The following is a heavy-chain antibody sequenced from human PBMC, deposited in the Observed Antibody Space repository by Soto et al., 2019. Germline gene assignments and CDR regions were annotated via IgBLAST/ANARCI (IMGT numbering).Heavy chain of an antibody. D-gene: IGHD5-12*01. J-gene: IGHJ4*02. Sequence: EVQLVESGGGLVQFGGSLRLSCAASGFTFSSYWMLWVRQVPGKGLVWVSRIKGDETNTGYADSVKGRFTISRDNVKNTLYLQMNSLRAEDTAVYYCARGLSGYYGFDYWGQGTLVTVSS. V-gene: IGHV3-74*01. CDR1: GFTFSSYW. CDR2: IKGDETNT. CDR3: ARGLSGYYGFDY.